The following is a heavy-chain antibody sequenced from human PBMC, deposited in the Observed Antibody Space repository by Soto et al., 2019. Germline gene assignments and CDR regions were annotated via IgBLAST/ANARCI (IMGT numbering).Heavy chain of an antibody. J-gene: IGHJ4*02. CDR1: GGSISSYY. CDR2: IYYSGST. V-gene: IGHV4-59*01. Sequence: SETLSLTCTVSGGSISSYYWSWIRQPPGKGLEWIGYIYYSGSTNYNPSLKSRVTISVDTSKNQFSLKLSSVTAADTAVYYCARDGFGDYGDLTYGGYFDYWGQGTLVTVSS. D-gene: IGHD4-17*01. CDR3: ARDGFGDYGDLTYGGYFDY.